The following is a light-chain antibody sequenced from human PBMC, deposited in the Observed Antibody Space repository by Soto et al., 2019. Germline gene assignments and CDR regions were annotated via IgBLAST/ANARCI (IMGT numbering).Light chain of an antibody. CDR1: TSDVGGSDY. Sequence: QSALTQPRSVSGSPGQSVTISCTGATSDVGGSDYVSWYQHHPGKAPELMLYDVNKRPSGVPDRFSGSKSGTTAALTISGLQTEDEDDYYCCSYAGSSTLIFGGGTKLTVL. J-gene: IGLJ2*01. CDR3: CSYAGSSTLI. V-gene: IGLV2-11*01. CDR2: DVN.